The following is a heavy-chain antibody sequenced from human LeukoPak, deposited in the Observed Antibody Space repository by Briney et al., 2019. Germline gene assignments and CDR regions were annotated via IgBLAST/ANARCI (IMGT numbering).Heavy chain of an antibody. D-gene: IGHD1-26*01. CDR1: GGSISSYY. CDR2: IYYSGST. Sequence: SETLSLTCTVSGGSISSYYWSWIRQPPGNGLEWIGYIYYSGSTNYNPSLKSRVTISVDTSKNQFSLKLSSVTAADTAVYYCARDRRGVGAAPFDYWGQGTLVTVSS. V-gene: IGHV4-59*01. J-gene: IGHJ4*02. CDR3: ARDRRGVGAAPFDY.